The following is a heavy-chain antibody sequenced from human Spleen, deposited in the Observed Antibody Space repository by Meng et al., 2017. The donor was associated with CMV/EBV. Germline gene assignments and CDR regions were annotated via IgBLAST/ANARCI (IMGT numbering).Heavy chain of an antibody. CDR3: TTWGAYCGGDCYPSRAYWYFDL. Sequence: GESLKISCAASGFTFSGYAMHWVRQASGKGLEWVGRIRSKANSYATAYAASVKGRFTISRDDSKNTAYLQMNSLKTEDTAVYYCTTWGAYCGGDCYPSRAYWYFDLWGRGTLVTVSS. J-gene: IGHJ2*01. CDR1: GFTFSGYA. D-gene: IGHD2-21*01. CDR2: IRSKANSYAT. V-gene: IGHV3-73*01.